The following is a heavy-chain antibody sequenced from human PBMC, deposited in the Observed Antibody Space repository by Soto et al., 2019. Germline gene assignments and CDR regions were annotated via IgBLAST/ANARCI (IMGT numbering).Heavy chain of an antibody. CDR2: IRPISDIT. V-gene: IGHV1-69*13. Sequence: SVKVSCKASGDTFGRFTINWVRQARGQGLEWMGGIRPISDITNYAQRFQGRVTFTADASTSTVYLELSSLRSEDTAMYYCARDPSTINKLIGVWFDPWGQGTLVTVS. CDR1: GDTFGRFT. D-gene: IGHD4-4*01. J-gene: IGHJ5*02. CDR3: ARDPSTINKLIGVWFDP.